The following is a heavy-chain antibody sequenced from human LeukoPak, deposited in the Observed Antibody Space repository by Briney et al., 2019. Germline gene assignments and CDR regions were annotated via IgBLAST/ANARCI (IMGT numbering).Heavy chain of an antibody. CDR2: SDPEDGET. CDR3: TRGKLGIERGHYAFDI. Sequence: ASVKVSCKVSGYTLTELSMHWVRQAPGEGLEWMGGSDPEDGETIYAQKFQGRVTITADESTSTAYMELSSLTSEDTAVYYCTRGKLGIERGHYAFDIWGQGTMVTVSS. J-gene: IGHJ3*02. CDR1: GYTLTELS. V-gene: IGHV1-24*01. D-gene: IGHD7-27*01.